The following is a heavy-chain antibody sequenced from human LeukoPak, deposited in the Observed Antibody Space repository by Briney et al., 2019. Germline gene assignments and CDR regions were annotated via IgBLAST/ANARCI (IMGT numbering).Heavy chain of an antibody. CDR1: GGSFSGYY. CDR2: IYYSGST. CDR3: ASYRVYSGYGPNDAFDI. J-gene: IGHJ3*02. Sequence: SETLSLTCAVYGGSFSGYYWSWIRQHPGKGLEWIGYIYYSGSTYYNPSLKSRVTISVDTSKNQFSLKLSSVTAADTAVYYCASYRVYSGYGPNDAFDIWGQGTMVTVSS. V-gene: IGHV4-31*11. D-gene: IGHD5-12*01.